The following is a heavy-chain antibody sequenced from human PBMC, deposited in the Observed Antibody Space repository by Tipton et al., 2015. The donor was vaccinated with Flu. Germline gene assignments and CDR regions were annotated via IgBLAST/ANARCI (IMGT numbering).Heavy chain of an antibody. D-gene: IGHD6-19*01. CDR3: VGGSGWLSDH. Sequence: SLRLSCAASGFTFNDFAMHWVRQTPGKGLEWVSGISWNSGSMDYADSVKGRFTISRDNAKNSLYLQMNNLRAEDTAVYFCVGGSGWLSDHWGQGTLATVSS. J-gene: IGHJ4*02. CDR2: ISWNSGSM. CDR1: GFTFNDFA. V-gene: IGHV3-9*01.